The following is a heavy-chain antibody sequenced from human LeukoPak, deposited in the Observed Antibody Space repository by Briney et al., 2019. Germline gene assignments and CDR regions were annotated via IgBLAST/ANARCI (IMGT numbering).Heavy chain of an antibody. V-gene: IGHV3-21*01. CDR1: GFTFSSYA. J-gene: IGHJ4*02. CDR3: ARDERRYCSDSSCYPGDN. Sequence: GGSLRLSCAASGFTFSSYAMKWVRQAPGKGLEWVSAISRTSAYIYYSDSVKGRFTISRDNAKNSVYLQIDSLRAEDTAVYYCARDERRYCSDSSCYPGDNWGQGTLVTVSS. D-gene: IGHD2-2*01. CDR2: ISRTSAYI.